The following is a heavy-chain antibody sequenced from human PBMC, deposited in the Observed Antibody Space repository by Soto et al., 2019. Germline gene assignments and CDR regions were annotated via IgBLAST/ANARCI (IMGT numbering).Heavy chain of an antibody. V-gene: IGHV1-69*13. D-gene: IGHD6-19*01. CDR2: IIPIFGTA. CDR1: GGTFSSYA. Sequence: GASVKVSCKASGGTFSSYAISWVRQAPGQGLEWMGGIIPIFGTANYAQKFQGRVTITADESTSTAYMELSSLRSEDTAEYYCARGSSVWYGWFDPWGQGTLVTVSS. J-gene: IGHJ5*02. CDR3: ARGSSVWYGWFDP.